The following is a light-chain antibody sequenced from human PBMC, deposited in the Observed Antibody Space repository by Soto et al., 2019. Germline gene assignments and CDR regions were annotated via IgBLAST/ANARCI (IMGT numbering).Light chain of an antibody. V-gene: IGKV3-15*01. CDR1: QSVSSN. CDR2: GAS. Sequence: EIVMTQSPATLSVSPGERATLSCRASQSVSSNFAWYQQKPGQPPRLLIYGASTRATGIPARFSGSGSGTEFTLTISSLQSEDFAVYYCQQYNNWPPWTFGRGTKVEIK. J-gene: IGKJ1*01. CDR3: QQYNNWPPWT.